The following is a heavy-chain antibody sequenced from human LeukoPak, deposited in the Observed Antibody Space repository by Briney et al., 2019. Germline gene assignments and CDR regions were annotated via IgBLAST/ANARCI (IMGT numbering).Heavy chain of an antibody. Sequence: GSLTLTCAASGFTISTYWKSWVRKAPGKGLEWIGSIYDSGSTYYNPSLKSRVTISVDTSKNQLSLELNSVTAADTAVYYCARHYGPWGQGTLVTVSS. CDR3: ARHYGP. D-gene: IGHD3-10*01. J-gene: IGHJ5*02. CDR1: GFTISTYW. V-gene: IGHV4-39*01. CDR2: IYDSGST.